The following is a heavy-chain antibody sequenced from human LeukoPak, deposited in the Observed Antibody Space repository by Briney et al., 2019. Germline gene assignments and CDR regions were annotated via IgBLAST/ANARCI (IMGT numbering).Heavy chain of an antibody. J-gene: IGHJ6*01. CDR2: MYYCGST. V-gene: IGHV4-59*01. Sequence: SETLSLSCTVSGGAIRDYDWNWIRQSPGKGLEWIGHMYYCGSTTYNPSLKSRVTMSVDTAKNQFSLKLRSVTAADTAIYFCARGVFCSKINCYLRPMGVWGKGTTVTVSS. CDR1: GGAIRDYD. CDR3: ARGVFCSKINCYLRPMGV. D-gene: IGHD2-2*01.